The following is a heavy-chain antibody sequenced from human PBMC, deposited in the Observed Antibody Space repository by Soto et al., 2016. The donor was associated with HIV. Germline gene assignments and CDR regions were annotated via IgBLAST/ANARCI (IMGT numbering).Heavy chain of an antibody. V-gene: IGHV3-23*01. CDR2: ISGSGGST. CDR1: GFTFSSYA. CDR3: TRARGYGSGSYYNPDFDP. D-gene: IGHD3-10*01. J-gene: IGHJ5*02. Sequence: EVQLLESGGGLVQPGGSLRLSCAASGFTFSSYAMSWVRQAPGKGLEWVSAISGSGGSTYYADSVKGRFTISRDNSKNTLYLQMNSLRAEDTAVYYCTRARGYGSGSYYNPDFDPWGQGTLVTVSS.